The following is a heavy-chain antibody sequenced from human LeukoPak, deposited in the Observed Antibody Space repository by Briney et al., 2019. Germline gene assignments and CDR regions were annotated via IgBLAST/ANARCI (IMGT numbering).Heavy chain of an antibody. J-gene: IGHJ4*02. V-gene: IGHV3-66*01. Sequence: PGGSLRLSCAASGFTVSSNYMSWVRQAPGKGLEWVSVIYSDGRSYYADSVKGRFTISRDNSENTLYLQMNSLRAEDTALYYCARESNSGYYLSYWGQGTLVAVSS. CDR2: IYSDGRS. CDR1: GFTVSSNY. D-gene: IGHD3-22*01. CDR3: ARESNSGYYLSY.